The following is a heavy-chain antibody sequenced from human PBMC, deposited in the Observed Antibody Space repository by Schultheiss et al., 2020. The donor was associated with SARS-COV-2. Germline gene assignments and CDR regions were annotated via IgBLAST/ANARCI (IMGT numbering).Heavy chain of an antibody. D-gene: IGHD3-9*01. CDR2: IYYTGSA. CDR3: AREMYYDILTGYYQAGMDV. Sequence: SETLSLTCTVSGDSISPYFWAWFRQPPGRGLEWIGSIYYTGSANYNPSLKSRVTISVDTSKNQFSLKLSSVTAADTAVYYCAREMYYDILTGYYQAGMDVWGQGTTVTVSS. CDR1: GDSISPYF. J-gene: IGHJ6*02. V-gene: IGHV4-59*01.